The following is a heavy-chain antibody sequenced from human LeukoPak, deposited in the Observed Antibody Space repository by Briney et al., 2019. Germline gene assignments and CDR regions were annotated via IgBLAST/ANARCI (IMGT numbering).Heavy chain of an antibody. Sequence: GGSLRLSCVASGFTFTRYAMHWVRQAQGKGVEWVTVVSYDGNDKYYADSVKGRFTISTDNSKNTVYLQMNSLRAEDTAVYYCARDDALATDGFDSWGQGTLVTVSS. CDR2: VSYDGNDK. J-gene: IGHJ4*02. CDR3: ARDDALATDGFDS. D-gene: IGHD5-24*01. CDR1: GFTFTRYA. V-gene: IGHV3-30*04.